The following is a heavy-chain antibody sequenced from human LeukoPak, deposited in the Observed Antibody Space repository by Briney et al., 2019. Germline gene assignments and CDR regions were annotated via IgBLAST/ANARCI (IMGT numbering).Heavy chain of an antibody. CDR1: GFTFSSYA. CDR2: ISGSGGST. Sequence: GGSLRLSCAASGFTFSSYAMSWVRQAPGKGLEWVSAISGSGGSTYYADSVKGRFTISRDNSKNTLYLQMNSLRAEDTAVYYCANCQSTGVWFGELLVDYYYYYGMDVWGQGTTVTVSS. V-gene: IGHV3-23*01. D-gene: IGHD3-10*01. J-gene: IGHJ6*02. CDR3: ANCQSTGVWFGELLVDYYYYYGMDV.